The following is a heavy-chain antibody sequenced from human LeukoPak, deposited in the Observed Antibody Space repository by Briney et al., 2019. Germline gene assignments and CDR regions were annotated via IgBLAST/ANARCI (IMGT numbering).Heavy chain of an antibody. V-gene: IGHV3-23*01. Sequence: GGSLRLSCAASGFTFSSYGMNLVRQAPGKGLEWVSDINSSGGTTYYADSVKGRFTISRDNSKNTLYLQMNSLRAEDTAVYYCASSRASRTTCLDYWGQGTLVTVSS. D-gene: IGHD2-2*01. CDR3: ASSRASRTTCLDY. CDR2: INSSGGTT. J-gene: IGHJ4*02. CDR1: GFTFSSYG.